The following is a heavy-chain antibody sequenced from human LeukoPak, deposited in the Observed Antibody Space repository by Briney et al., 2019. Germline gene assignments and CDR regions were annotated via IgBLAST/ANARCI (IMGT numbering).Heavy chain of an antibody. CDR3: ARGGIGYCSGGSCFPDYMDV. CDR1: GFTFSSYA. Sequence: PGGSLRLSCAASGFTFSSYAMSWVRQAPGKGLEWVSAISGSGGSTYYADSVKGRFTISRDNTKNTLYLQMNSLRAEDTAVYYCARGGIGYCSGGSCFPDYMDVWGKGTTVTISS. CDR2: ISGSGGST. D-gene: IGHD2-15*01. V-gene: IGHV3-23*01. J-gene: IGHJ6*03.